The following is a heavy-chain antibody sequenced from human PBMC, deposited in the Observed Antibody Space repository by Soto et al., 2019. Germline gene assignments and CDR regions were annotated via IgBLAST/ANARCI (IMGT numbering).Heavy chain of an antibody. J-gene: IGHJ4*02. Sequence: QITLNESGPTQVKPRQTLTLTCTVSGFPLTNSGLGVGSFRQSPGKAPEWLALIYWDDAYRYSPSLKPRLTLTKDSSKCLVLRTIPDLNPAPTSTYYCAHRVLPTFCGFVTTTAIYFDFSGQGPTVAVAS. CDR2: IYWDDAY. CDR3: AHRVLPTFCGFVTTTAIYFDF. D-gene: IGHD3-16*01. CDR1: GFPLTNSGLG. V-gene: IGHV2-5*02.